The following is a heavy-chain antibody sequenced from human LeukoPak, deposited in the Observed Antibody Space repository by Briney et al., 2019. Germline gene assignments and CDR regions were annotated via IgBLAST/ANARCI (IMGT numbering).Heavy chain of an antibody. J-gene: IGHJ4*02. D-gene: IGHD3-3*01. CDR2: IKHDGGEK. Sequence: SGGSLRLSCAASGFIFTNYFMSWVRQAPGKGLEWVASIKHDGGEKYYVDSVRGRFTISRDNTMNSLYLQMSSLRAEDTAVYYCATDRGWRTSGYYLYYFEYWGQGTLVTYSS. CDR3: ATDRGWRTSGYYLYYFEY. V-gene: IGHV3-7*01. CDR1: GFIFTNYF.